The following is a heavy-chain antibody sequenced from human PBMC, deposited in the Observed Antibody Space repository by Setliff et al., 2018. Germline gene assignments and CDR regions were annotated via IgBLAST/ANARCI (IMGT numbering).Heavy chain of an antibody. CDR1: GFTFSAYG. CDR3: AKRGHYSSSDGLSFDF. D-gene: IGHD6-6*01. CDR2: VYNGNDET. V-gene: IGHV3-23*01. Sequence: PGGSLRLSCVASGFTFSAYGMSWVRQAPGKGLEWVSSVYNGNDETKYVDSVKGRFTISRDRSKNTVYLQMNRLRAEDTAVYYCAKRGHYSSSDGLSFDFWGQGTQVTVSS. J-gene: IGHJ4*02.